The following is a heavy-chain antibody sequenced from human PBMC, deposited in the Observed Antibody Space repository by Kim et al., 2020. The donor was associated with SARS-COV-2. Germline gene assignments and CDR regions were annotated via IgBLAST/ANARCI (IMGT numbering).Heavy chain of an antibody. CDR3: ARARITMVRGVIISYYYYYMDV. Sequence: SGPTLVNPTQTLTLTCTFSGFSLSTSGMCVSWIRQPPGKALEWLARIDWDDDKYYSTSLKTRLTISKDTSKNQVVLTMTNMDPVDTATYYCARARITMVRGVIISYYYYYMDVWGKGTTVTVSS. CDR1: GFSLSTSGMC. J-gene: IGHJ6*03. D-gene: IGHD3-10*01. CDR2: IDWDDDK. V-gene: IGHV2-70*11.